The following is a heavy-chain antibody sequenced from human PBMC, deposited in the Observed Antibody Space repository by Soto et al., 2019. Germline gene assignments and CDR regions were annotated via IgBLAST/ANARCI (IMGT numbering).Heavy chain of an antibody. J-gene: IGHJ6*02. V-gene: IGHV1-2*04. CDR1: GYTFTGYY. D-gene: IGHD2-15*01. CDR2: INPNSGGT. Sequence: ASVKVSCKASGYTFTGYYMHWVRQAPGQRLEWIGWINPNSGGTNYAQKFQGWVTMTRDTSISTAYMELSRLRSDDTAVYYCAIVSLGYCSGGSCSGSSMDVWGQGTTVTVSS. CDR3: AIVSLGYCSGGSCSGSSMDV.